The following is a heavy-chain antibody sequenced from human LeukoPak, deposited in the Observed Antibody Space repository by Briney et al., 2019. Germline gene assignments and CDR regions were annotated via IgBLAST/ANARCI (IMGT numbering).Heavy chain of an antibody. CDR2: IYSGGHT. V-gene: IGHV3-66*02. J-gene: IGHJ4*02. D-gene: IGHD1-1*01. CDR3: ARDRALQVERRGEDY. Sequence: GGSLRLSCAASGFTVSSSYMSWVRQAPGKGLEWVSVIYSGGHTYYADSVKGRFTIPRDNSKNMLYLQLSSLMAADTAVYYCARDRALQVERRGEDYWGQGTLVTVSS. CDR1: GFTVSSSY.